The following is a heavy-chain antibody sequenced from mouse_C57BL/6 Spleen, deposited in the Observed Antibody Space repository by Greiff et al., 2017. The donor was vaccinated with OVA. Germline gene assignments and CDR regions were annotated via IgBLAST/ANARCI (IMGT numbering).Heavy chain of an antibody. D-gene: IGHD5-2*01. CDR2: ISSGSSTI. J-gene: IGHJ3*01. CDR1: GFTFSDYG. CDR3: ARGILHGFAY. Sequence: EVQLQESGGGLVKPGGSLKLSCAASGFTFSDYGMHWVRQAPEKGLEWVAYISSGSSTIYYADTVKGRFTISRDNAKNTLFLQMTSLRSEDTAMYYCARGILHGFAYWGQGTLVTVSA. V-gene: IGHV5-17*01.